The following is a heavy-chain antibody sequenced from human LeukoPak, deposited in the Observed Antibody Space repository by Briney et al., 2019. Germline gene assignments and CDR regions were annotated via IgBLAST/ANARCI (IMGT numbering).Heavy chain of an antibody. J-gene: IGHJ4*02. Sequence: GGSLRLSCAASGFTFSIYSMDWVRQAPGKGLEWVSSISSSGSYIYYADSLKGRFTISRDNSKNTLYLQMNSLRAEDTAVYYCAKDWVTTAARPDFFDYWGQGTLVTVSS. V-gene: IGHV3-21*01. CDR2: ISSSGSYI. CDR3: AKDWVTTAARPDFFDY. D-gene: IGHD6-6*01. CDR1: GFTFSIYS.